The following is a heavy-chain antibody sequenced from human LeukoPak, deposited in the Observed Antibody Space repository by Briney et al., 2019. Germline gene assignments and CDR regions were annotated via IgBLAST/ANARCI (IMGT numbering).Heavy chain of an antibody. V-gene: IGHV1-46*01. CDR2: IKDSGTT. CDR3: ARRQGTTLNFDY. J-gene: IGHJ4*02. Sequence: ASVKVSCKASGYSFTTYHIHWVRQAPGQGLEWMGIIKDSGTTIYPQKFQGRVTMTRDTSTSTVYMEVSSLRSDDTAVYYCARRQGTTLNFDYWGQGTLVTVSS. CDR1: GYSFTTYH. D-gene: IGHD1-1*01.